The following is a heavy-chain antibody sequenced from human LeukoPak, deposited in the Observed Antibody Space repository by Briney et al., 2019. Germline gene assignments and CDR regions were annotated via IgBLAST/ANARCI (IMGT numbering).Heavy chain of an antibody. CDR3: VSRVATITGFDS. V-gene: IGHV3-23*01. CDR1: TVTFCNYF. CDR2: IRCDGADT. D-gene: IGHD5-24*01. Sequence: PGGSLRLYCAASTVTFCNYFMTWVRQAPGKGLKGISSIRCDGADTYYADSVKGRFTVSRDNSKYTLYLQMNSLRAENTALYYCVSRVATITGFDSWGQGTLVTVSS. J-gene: IGHJ4*02.